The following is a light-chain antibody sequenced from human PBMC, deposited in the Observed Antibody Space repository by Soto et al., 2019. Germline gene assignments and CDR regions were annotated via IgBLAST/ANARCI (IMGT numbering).Light chain of an antibody. J-gene: IGKJ1*01. CDR1: QSINNW. CDR3: QQYNSYPWT. Sequence: DIQMTQSPSTLSASVGDRVTITCRASQSINNWLAWYQHKPGKAPNLPIYKASNLQSGVPSRFSGSGSGTEFTLTISSLQPDDFATYYCQQYNSYPWTFGQGTKVEIK. CDR2: KAS. V-gene: IGKV1-5*03.